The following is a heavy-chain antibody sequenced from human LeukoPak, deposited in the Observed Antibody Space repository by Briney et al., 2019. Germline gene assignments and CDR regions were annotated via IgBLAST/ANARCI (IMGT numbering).Heavy chain of an antibody. D-gene: IGHD5-12*01. Sequence: GGSLRLSCAASGFSFSDYYMSWIRQAPGKGLEWISYISNTGTTIYYADSVKGRITISRDNAKNSLYLQMNSLRAEDTALYYCARERATLDYYYYMDVWGKGTTVTVSS. V-gene: IGHV3-11*01. CDR1: GFSFSDYY. CDR2: ISNTGTTI. J-gene: IGHJ6*03. CDR3: ARERATLDYYYYMDV.